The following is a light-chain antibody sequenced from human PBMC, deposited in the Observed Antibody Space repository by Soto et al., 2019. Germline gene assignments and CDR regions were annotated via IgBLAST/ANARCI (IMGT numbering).Light chain of an antibody. CDR3: QTWGTGPWV. CDR1: SGHSSYA. V-gene: IGLV4-69*01. J-gene: IGLJ3*02. CDR2: LNSDGSH. Sequence: QPVLTQSPSASASLGASVKHTCTLSSGHSSYAIAWHRQQPEKGPRYLMKLNSDGSHSEGDGIPDRFSGSSSGAERYLTISSLQSGDEADYYCQTWGTGPWVFGGGTKLTVL.